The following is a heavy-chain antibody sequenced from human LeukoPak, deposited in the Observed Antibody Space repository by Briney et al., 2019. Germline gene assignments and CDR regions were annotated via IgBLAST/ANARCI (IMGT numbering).Heavy chain of an antibody. J-gene: IGHJ4*02. CDR3: ARQSPGYYYDSSGYFDY. CDR1: GSSFTSYW. V-gene: IGHV5-51*01. Sequence: GESLKISCKGSGSSFTSYWIGWVRQLPGKGLEWMGIIYPGDSDTRYSPSFQGQVTISADKSISTAYLQWSSLKASDTAMYYCARQSPGYYYDSSGYFDYWGQGTLVTVSS. CDR2: IYPGDSDT. D-gene: IGHD3-22*01.